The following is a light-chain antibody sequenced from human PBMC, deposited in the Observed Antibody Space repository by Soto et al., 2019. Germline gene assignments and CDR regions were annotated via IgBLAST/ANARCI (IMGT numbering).Light chain of an antibody. CDR1: QDMRDD. J-gene: IGKJ1*01. Sequence: AIQMTQSPSSLSASVGDRVTITCRASQDMRDDLDWYQQKPGKAPKLLIYAASSLQSGVPSRFSGSGSGTDFTLTISSLQPEDFATYYCLQDYSFWTFGQGTKVEIK. CDR2: AAS. V-gene: IGKV1-6*01. CDR3: LQDYSFWT.